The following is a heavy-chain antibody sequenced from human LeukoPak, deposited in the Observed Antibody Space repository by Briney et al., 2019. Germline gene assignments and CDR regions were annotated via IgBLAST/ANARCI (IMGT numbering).Heavy chain of an antibody. CDR3: ARATVDIVVVVAARGAYYFDY. D-gene: IGHD2-15*01. J-gene: IGHJ4*02. CDR1: GFTFSSYG. Sequence: GGSLRLSCAASGFTFSSYGMHWVRQAPGKGLEWVAFIRYDGSNKYYADSVKGRFTISRDNSKNTLYLQMNSLRAEDTAVYYCARATVDIVVVVAARGAYYFDYWGQGTLVTVSS. V-gene: IGHV3-30*02. CDR2: IRYDGSNK.